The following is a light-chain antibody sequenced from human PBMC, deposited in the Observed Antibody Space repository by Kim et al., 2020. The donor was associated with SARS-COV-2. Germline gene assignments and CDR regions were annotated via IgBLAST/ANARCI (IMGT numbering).Light chain of an antibody. CDR3: EAWDAGMSGSRV. Sequence: KVPIAGSGRTSNLVNNSISWYHEFWGTAPRLLIYHTIQRASGAPDRFSGSTSGTSASLVISGLRSGDEADYYCEAWDAGMSGSRVFGGGTQLTVL. V-gene: IGLV1-47*01. CDR1: TSNLVNNS. CDR2: HTI. J-gene: IGLJ3*02.